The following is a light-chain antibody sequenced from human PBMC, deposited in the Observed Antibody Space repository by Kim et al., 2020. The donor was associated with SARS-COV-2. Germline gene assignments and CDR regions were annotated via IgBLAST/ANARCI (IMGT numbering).Light chain of an antibody. J-gene: IGKJ3*01. Sequence: LSPGESSPLSFRSISSVSSHLAWYQQNPGQAPRLLVYGASTRATGIPARFSGSGSGTEFTLTISSLQSEDFAVYYCQQYNHWLLTFGPGTKVDIK. CDR1: SSVSSH. CDR3: QQYNHWLLT. V-gene: IGKV3-15*01. CDR2: GAS.